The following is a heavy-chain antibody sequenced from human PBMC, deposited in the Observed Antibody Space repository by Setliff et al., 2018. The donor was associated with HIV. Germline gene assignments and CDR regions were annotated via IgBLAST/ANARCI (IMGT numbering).Heavy chain of an antibody. CDR2: IHSSGST. CDR1: SGSVSGYY. Sequence: TSETLSLTCSVSSGSVSGYYWGWIRQPPGKKLEWIGYIHSSGSTIYSASLKSRVSISVDTSKNQVSLRLSSVTAADTAVYHCSRGSYYMDVWGKGTTVTVS. D-gene: IGHD3-16*01. CDR3: SRGSYYMDV. V-gene: IGHV4-59*08. J-gene: IGHJ6*03.